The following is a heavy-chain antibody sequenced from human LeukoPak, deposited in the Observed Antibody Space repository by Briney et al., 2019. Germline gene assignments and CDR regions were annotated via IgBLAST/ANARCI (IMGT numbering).Heavy chain of an antibody. CDR1: GGSISSYY. J-gene: IGHJ4*02. CDR2: IYYSGST. Sequence: SETLSLTCTVSGGSISSYYWSWIRQPPGKGLEWIGYIYYSGSTNYNPSHKSRVTISVDTSKNQLSLKLRSVTAADTAVYYCARGGRDGYTLYPLDYWGQGTLVTVSS. CDR3: ARGGRDGYTLYPLDY. D-gene: IGHD5-24*01. V-gene: IGHV4-59*08.